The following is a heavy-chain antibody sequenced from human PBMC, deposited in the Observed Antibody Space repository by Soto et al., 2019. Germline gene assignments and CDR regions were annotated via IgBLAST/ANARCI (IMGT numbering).Heavy chain of an antibody. CDR1: GFTFSSHA. V-gene: IGHV3-48*02. Sequence: EVQLVESGGGLVQPGGSMKLSCAVSGFTFSSHAMNWVRQAPGKGLEWVAYIHGTRSIIYYADSVKGRFTISRDNAKNSLYLQMDSLRDEDTALYYCARDARNADYDYWGQGTLVTVSS. CDR3: ARDARNADYDY. CDR2: IHGTRSII. J-gene: IGHJ4*02. D-gene: IGHD3-16*01.